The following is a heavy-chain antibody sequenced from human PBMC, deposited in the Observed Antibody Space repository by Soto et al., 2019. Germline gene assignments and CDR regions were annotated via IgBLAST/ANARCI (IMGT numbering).Heavy chain of an antibody. J-gene: IGHJ4*02. CDR2: IRSQIDGGTT. Sequence: EVELVESGGVLVEPGGSLRLSCAASGFAFTNAWMTWVRQAPGKALEWVGRIRSQIDGGTTDYAGPVKGRFTISRDDSKNTLYLQMKSLKLEDTAVNYCTTVAYGEYVSDYWGQGTLVTVSS. D-gene: IGHD4-17*01. V-gene: IGHV3-15*01. CDR1: GFAFTNAW. CDR3: TTVAYGEYVSDY.